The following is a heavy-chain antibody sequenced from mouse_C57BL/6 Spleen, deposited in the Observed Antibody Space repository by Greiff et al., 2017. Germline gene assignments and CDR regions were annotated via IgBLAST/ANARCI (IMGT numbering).Heavy chain of an antibody. V-gene: IGHV10-1*01. J-gene: IGHJ2*01. Sequence: EVTLQESGGGLVQPTGSLKLSCAASGFSFNTYAMNWVRQAPGKGLEWVARIRSKSNNYATYYADSVKDRFTISRDDSESMLYLQMNNLKTEDTAMYYCVRDSNYVWYFDYWGQGTTLTVSS. D-gene: IGHD2-5*01. CDR2: IRSKSNNYAT. CDR1: GFSFNTYA. CDR3: VRDSNYVWYFDY.